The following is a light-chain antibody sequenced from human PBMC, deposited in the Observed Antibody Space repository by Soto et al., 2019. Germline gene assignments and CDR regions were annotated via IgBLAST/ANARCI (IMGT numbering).Light chain of an antibody. Sequence: DIVMTQSPDSLAVSLGERATINCKSSQSVLHSSNNKNYLTWYQQKPGQPPKLLIYWASTRESGVPDRFSGSGSGTDFTFTISSLQAVDVAVYYCQQFYTAPYTFGQGTKLEIK. V-gene: IGKV4-1*01. J-gene: IGKJ2*01. CDR2: WAS. CDR1: QSVLHSSNNKNY. CDR3: QQFYTAPYT.